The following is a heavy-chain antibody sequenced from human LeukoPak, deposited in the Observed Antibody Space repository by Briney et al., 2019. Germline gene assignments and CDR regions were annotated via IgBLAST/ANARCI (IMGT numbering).Heavy chain of an antibody. CDR3: AKGSVAGSPPRDY. CDR1: GFTFDDYA. J-gene: IGHJ4*02. V-gene: IGHV3-9*01. D-gene: IGHD6-13*01. Sequence: GGSLTLSCAASGFTFDDYAMHWVRQAPGKGLEWVYGISWNRGSIGYAASVKGRFTISRDNAKNSLYLQMNSLRAEDRALYYCAKGSVAGSPPRDYWGQGTLVTVPS. CDR2: ISWNRGSI.